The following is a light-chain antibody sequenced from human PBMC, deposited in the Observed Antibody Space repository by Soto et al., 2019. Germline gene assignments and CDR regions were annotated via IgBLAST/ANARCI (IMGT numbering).Light chain of an antibody. Sequence: QSALTQPPSASGSPGQSVSISCTGTSIDVGGYNYVSWYQQYPGKVPKLMVYEVNKRPSGVPDRFSGSKSGNTASLTVSGLQAEDEADYYCTSYAGGNNVFGTGTKLIVL. CDR2: EVN. CDR1: SIDVGGYNY. V-gene: IGLV2-8*01. J-gene: IGLJ1*01. CDR3: TSYAGGNNV.